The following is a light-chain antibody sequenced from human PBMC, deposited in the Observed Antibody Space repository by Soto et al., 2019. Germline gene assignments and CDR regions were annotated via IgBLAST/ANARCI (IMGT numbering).Light chain of an antibody. V-gene: IGKV3D-15*01. CDR3: QQYNNWPPIT. Sequence: EIVMTQSPATLSVSPVERATLSCMASQGVRSNLAWYQQKPGQPPRLVISGASTRAPGIPARFSGFGSGTDFTLTISSLQSEDFAVYYCQQYNNWPPITFGQGTRLEIK. CDR1: QGVRSN. J-gene: IGKJ5*01. CDR2: GAS.